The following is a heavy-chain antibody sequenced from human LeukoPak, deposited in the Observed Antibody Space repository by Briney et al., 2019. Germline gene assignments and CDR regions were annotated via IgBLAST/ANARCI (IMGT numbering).Heavy chain of an antibody. CDR1: GYSFTSYW. CDR2: IYPGDSDT. Sequence: GESLKISCKGSGYSFTSYWIGWVRQMPGKGLEWMGNIYPGDSDTRYSPSFQGQVTISADKSISTAYLQWSSLKASGTAMYYCARPPGGYCSGGSCYSEYYFDYWGQGTLVTVSS. V-gene: IGHV5-51*01. CDR3: ARPPGGYCSGGSCYSEYYFDY. J-gene: IGHJ4*02. D-gene: IGHD2-15*01.